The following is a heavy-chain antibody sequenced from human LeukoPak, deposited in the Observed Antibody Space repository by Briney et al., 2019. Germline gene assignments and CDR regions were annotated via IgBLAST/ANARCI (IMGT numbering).Heavy chain of an antibody. CDR3: ARDPEYCSSTSYYYYYYYGMDV. CDR2: ISAYNGNT. Sequence: ASVKVSCKASGYTFTSYGISWVRQAPGQGLEWMGWISAYNGNTNYAQKLQGRVTMTTDTSTSTAYMELRSLRSDDTAVYYCARDPEYCSSTSYYYYYYYGMDVWGQGTTVTVSS. D-gene: IGHD2-2*01. J-gene: IGHJ6*02. CDR1: GYTFTSYG. V-gene: IGHV1-18*01.